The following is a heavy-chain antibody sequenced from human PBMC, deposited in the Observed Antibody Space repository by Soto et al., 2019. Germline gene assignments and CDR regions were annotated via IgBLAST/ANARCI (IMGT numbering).Heavy chain of an antibody. D-gene: IGHD2-2*01. CDR2: ISSSSSTV. CDR3: ARACSSTSCYPAYYYMDV. CDR1: GFTFSSYS. Sequence: PGGSLRLSCAASGFTFSSYSMNWVRQAPVKRLEWVSYISSSSSTVYYADSVKGRFTISRDNAKNSLYLQMNSLRAEDTAVYYCARACSSTSCYPAYYYMDVWGKGTTVTLSS. J-gene: IGHJ6*03. V-gene: IGHV3-48*01.